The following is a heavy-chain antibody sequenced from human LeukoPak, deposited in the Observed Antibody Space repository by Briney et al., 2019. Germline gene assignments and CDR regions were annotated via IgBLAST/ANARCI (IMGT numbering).Heavy chain of an antibody. J-gene: IGHJ5*02. CDR1: GFTFRSYS. V-gene: IGHV3-48*01. Sequence: PGGSLRLSCAASGFTFRSYSMNWVRQAPGKGLEWISYITNSADNIYYADSVKGRFTISRDNAKNSLYLQVNSLRAEDTAVYYCARGPPGSGGWSDPWGQGTLVTVSS. CDR2: ITNSADNI. D-gene: IGHD3-16*01. CDR3: ARGPPGSGGWSDP.